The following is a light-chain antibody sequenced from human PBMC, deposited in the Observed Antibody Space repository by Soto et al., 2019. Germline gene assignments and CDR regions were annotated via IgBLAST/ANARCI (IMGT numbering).Light chain of an antibody. V-gene: IGLV2-14*01. CDR2: DVS. CDR1: SSDVGGYNY. Sequence: QSALTQPASVSGSPGQSITISCTGTSSDVGGYNYVSWYQQEPGKAPKLMIYDVSYRPSGVSNRFSGSKSGNTASLTISGLQAEDDADYYCGSYTGGSTVVFGVGTQLTVL. J-gene: IGLJ2*01. CDR3: GSYTGGSTVV.